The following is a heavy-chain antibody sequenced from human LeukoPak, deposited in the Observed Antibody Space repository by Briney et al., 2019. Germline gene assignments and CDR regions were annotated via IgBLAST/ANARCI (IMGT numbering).Heavy chain of an antibody. J-gene: IGHJ3*02. Sequence: PGGSLRLSCAASGFTFSSYSMNWVRQAPGKGLEWVSAISGSGGSTYYADSVKGRFTIFRDNSKNTLYLQMNSLRAEDTAVYYCAKTGTTFFRRAFDIWGQGTMVTVSS. CDR1: GFTFSSYS. CDR3: AKTGTTFFRRAFDI. CDR2: ISGSGGST. V-gene: IGHV3-23*01. D-gene: IGHD1-7*01.